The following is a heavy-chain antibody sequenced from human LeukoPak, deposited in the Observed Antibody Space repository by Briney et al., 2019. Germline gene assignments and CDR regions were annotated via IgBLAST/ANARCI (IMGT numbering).Heavy chain of an antibody. J-gene: IGHJ4*02. D-gene: IGHD3-16*02. V-gene: IGHV3-30*18. Sequence: PGGSLRLSCAASGFIFSDYGVHWVRQVPGKGLEGVATISYDGNKQFYGDSVKGRFTISRDDSKNTVFLHMNNLGPEDTAVYFCVHDAFSYRWCKYGAFDVWGRGTLVTVSS. CDR2: ISYDGNKQ. CDR3: VHDAFSYRWCKYGAFDV. CDR1: GFIFSDYG.